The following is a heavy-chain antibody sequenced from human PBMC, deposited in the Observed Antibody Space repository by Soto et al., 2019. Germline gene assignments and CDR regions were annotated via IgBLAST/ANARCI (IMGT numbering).Heavy chain of an antibody. CDR2: IWYDGSNK. D-gene: IGHD3-3*01. J-gene: IGHJ4*02. Sequence: GGSLRLSCAASGFTFSSYGMHWVRQAPGKGLEWVAVIWYDGSNKYYADSVKGRFTISRDNSKNTLYLQMNSLRAEDTAVYYCAREGDDFWSGYFEPLNYWGQGTLVTVSS. CDR1: GFTFSSYG. CDR3: AREGDDFWSGYFEPLNY. V-gene: IGHV3-33*01.